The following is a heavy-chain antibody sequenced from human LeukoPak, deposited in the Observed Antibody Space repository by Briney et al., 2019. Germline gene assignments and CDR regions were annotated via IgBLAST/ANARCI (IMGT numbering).Heavy chain of an antibody. CDR3: AKDIGWGYTPLGMDV. J-gene: IGHJ6*02. Sequence: GGSLRLSCAASGFTFDDYAMHWVRQAPGKGLEWVSGISWNSGSIGYADSVKGRFTISRDNAKNSLYLQMNSLRAEDTALYYCAKDIGWGYTPLGMDVWGQGTTVTVSS. V-gene: IGHV3-9*01. CDR1: GFTFDDYA. CDR2: ISWNSGSI. D-gene: IGHD3-16*02.